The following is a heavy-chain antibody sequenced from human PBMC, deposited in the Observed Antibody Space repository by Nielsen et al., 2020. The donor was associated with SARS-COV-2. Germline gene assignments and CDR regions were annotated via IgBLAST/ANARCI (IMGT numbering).Heavy chain of an antibody. CDR1: GYTFTSYW. V-gene: IGHV5-51*01. J-gene: IGHJ4*02. D-gene: IGHD4-23*01. CDR3: ARNTYGGSTDY. Sequence: GESLKISCQGSGYTFTSYWIGWVRQMPGKGLEWMGVIDPRDSDTRYNPSFQGQVTISADKSISTVYLKWSGLKASDSAMYYCARNTYGGSTDYWGQGTLVTVSS. CDR2: IDPRDSDT.